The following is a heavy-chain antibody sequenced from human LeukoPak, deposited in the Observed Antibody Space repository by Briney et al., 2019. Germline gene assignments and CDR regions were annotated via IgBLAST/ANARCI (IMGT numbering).Heavy chain of an antibody. CDR3: ARDRPHGDTMVRGNYYYGMDV. J-gene: IGHJ6*02. D-gene: IGHD3-10*01. V-gene: IGHV1-69*04. Sequence: ASVKVSCKASGGTFSSYAISWVRQAPGRGLEWMGRIIPILGIANYAQKFQGRVTITADKSTSTAYMELSSLRSEDTAVYYCARDRPHGDTMVRGNYYYGMDVWGQGTTVTVSS. CDR2: IIPILGIA. CDR1: GGTFSSYA.